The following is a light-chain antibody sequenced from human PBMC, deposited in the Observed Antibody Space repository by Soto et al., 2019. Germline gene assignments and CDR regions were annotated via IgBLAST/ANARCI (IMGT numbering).Light chain of an antibody. J-gene: IGLJ1*01. Sequence: QSVLTQPPSVSGAPGQRVTISCTGSSSNIGAGYDVHWYQQLPATAPKLLIYGNSNRPSAVPDRFSGSKSGTSASLAITGLQAEDEADYYCQSYDSSLSGYVFGTGTKVTVL. CDR3: QSYDSSLSGYV. CDR1: SSNIGAGYD. V-gene: IGLV1-40*01. CDR2: GNS.